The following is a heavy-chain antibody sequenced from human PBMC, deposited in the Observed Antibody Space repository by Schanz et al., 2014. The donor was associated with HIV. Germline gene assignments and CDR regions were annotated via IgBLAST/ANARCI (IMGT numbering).Heavy chain of an antibody. D-gene: IGHD6-19*01. CDR1: GFTFSNFA. CDR3: AKSHKHDSSDYYRFYYFGMDV. V-gene: IGHV3-30*18. J-gene: IGHJ6*02. CDR2: ISFDGSHK. Sequence: QVQLVESGGGVVQPGGSLRLSCAASGFTFSNFAMSWVRQAPGKGLEWVAAISFDGSHKYSADSVKGRFTISRDDSSDTLYLQMNSLRPEDTAVYYCAKSHKHDSSDYYRFYYFGMDVWGQGTTVTVSS.